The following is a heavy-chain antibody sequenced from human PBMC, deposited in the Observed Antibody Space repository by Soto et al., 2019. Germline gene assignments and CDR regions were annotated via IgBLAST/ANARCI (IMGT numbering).Heavy chain of an antibody. J-gene: IGHJ4*02. CDR2: ISGSGGST. CDR1: GFTFSSYA. D-gene: IGHD4-17*01. Sequence: EVQLLESGGGLVQPGGSLRLSCAASGFTFSSYAMSWVRQAPGKGLEWVSAISGSGGSTYYADSVKGRFTISRDNSKNTLYLQMNSLRAEDTAVYYCAKDLLGDGDYDLDFDYWGQGTLVTVSS. CDR3: AKDLLGDGDYDLDFDY. V-gene: IGHV3-23*01.